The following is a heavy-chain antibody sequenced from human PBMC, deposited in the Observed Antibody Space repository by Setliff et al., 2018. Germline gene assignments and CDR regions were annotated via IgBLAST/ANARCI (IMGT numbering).Heavy chain of an antibody. J-gene: IGHJ4*02. CDR3: ARIRKGYTGYEGFDY. D-gene: IGHD5-12*01. Sequence: SGPTLVNPTQTLTLTCTVSGFSLSTSGVGVGWIRQPPGKALEWLAMIFWDDEKLYRPSLKNRLTITRDSLKRQVVLTMTNMDPVDTATYYCARIRKGYTGYEGFDYWGQGTLVTVSS. CDR1: GFSLSTSGVG. CDR2: IFWDDEK. V-gene: IGHV2-5*02.